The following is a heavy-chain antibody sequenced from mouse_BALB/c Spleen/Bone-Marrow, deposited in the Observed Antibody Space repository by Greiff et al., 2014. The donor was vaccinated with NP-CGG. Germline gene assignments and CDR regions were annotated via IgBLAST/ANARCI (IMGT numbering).Heavy chain of an antibody. CDR3: TREGTFFAY. D-gene: IGHD3-3*01. J-gene: IGHJ3*01. Sequence: VQLQEPGAELVKPGASVKLSCKSSGYTFTSYYMYWVKQRPGQGLEWIGGITPSNGGTNFNEKFKSKATLTVDKSSSTAYMQLSSLTSEDSAVYYCTREGTFFAYWGQGTLVTVSA. V-gene: IGHV1S81*02. CDR1: GYTFTSYY. CDR2: ITPSNGGT.